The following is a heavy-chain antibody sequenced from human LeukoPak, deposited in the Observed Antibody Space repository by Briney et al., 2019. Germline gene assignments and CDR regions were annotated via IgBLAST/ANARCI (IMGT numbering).Heavy chain of an antibody. CDR2: IKQDGSEK. V-gene: IGHV3-7*01. Sequence: GGSLRLSCAASGFTFSSYWMSWVRQAPGKGLEWVANIKQDGSEKYYVDSVKGRFTISRDNAKNSLYLQMNSLRAEDTAVYYCARGRALWFGEKYYFDYWGQGTLVTVSS. CDR3: ARGRALWFGEKYYFDY. CDR1: GFTFSSYW. D-gene: IGHD3-10*01. J-gene: IGHJ4*02.